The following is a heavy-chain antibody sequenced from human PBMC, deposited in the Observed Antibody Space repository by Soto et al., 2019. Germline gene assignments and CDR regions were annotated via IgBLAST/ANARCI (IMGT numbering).Heavy chain of an antibody. J-gene: IGHJ3*02. CDR2: IYSGGST. CDR1: GFTVSSNY. CDR3: AREHRVPGYCSGGSCSNDAFDI. Sequence: EVQLVESGGGLVQPGGSLRLSCAASGFTVSSNYMSWVRQAPGKGLEWVSVIYSGGSTYYADSVKGRFTISRDISKNTLYLQLMILRAEDTAVYYCAREHRVPGYCSGGSCSNDAFDIWGQGTMVTVSS. V-gene: IGHV3-66*01. D-gene: IGHD2-15*01.